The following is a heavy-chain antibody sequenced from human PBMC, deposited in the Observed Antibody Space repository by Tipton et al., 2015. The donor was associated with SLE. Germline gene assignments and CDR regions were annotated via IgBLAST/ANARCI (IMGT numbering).Heavy chain of an antibody. CDR2: ISTYDGNT. D-gene: IGHD3-9*01. CDR1: GYTFTSYG. CDR3: ARVSRDILTGYSYFDS. Sequence: QLVQSGAEVKKPGASVKVSCKASGYTFTSYGISWVRQAPGQGLEWMGWISTYDGNTNYAQNLQGRVTMTTDTSTSTAYMEMRSLRSDDTAVYYCARVSRDILTGYSYFDSWGQGTLVIVSS. V-gene: IGHV1-18*01. J-gene: IGHJ4*02.